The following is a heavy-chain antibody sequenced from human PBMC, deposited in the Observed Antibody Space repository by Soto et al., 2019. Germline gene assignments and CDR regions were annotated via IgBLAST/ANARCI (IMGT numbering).Heavy chain of an antibody. CDR2: VFYDGGT. V-gene: IGHV4-39*01. D-gene: IGHD2-21*01. CDR1: GGSISSSSHY. J-gene: IGHJ5*02. CDR3: ARYPPGLNWFDP. Sequence: QLQLQESGPGLVKPSETLSLTCTVSGGSISSSSHYWGWIRQPPGGGLAWVGSVFYDGGTFYNSSYRRRITRSVDTSQNQFSLRLSSVTAADTAVYYCARYPPGLNWFDPWGQGTLVTVSS.